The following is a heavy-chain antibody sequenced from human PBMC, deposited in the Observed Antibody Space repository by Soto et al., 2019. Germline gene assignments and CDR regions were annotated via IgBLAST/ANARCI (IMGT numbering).Heavy chain of an antibody. V-gene: IGHV3-23*01. Sequence: GPMRLSSAASGFSFSSYAMSWVRQAPGKGLQWFSAISGSGGSAYYADSVKGRFTISRDNSKNTLYLQINSLRAEDTAVYYCAKGNRGIAAAGDYYGMDVWGQGTAVTVSS. D-gene: IGHD6-13*01. CDR1: GFSFSSYA. CDR3: AKGNRGIAAAGDYYGMDV. J-gene: IGHJ6*02. CDR2: ISGSGGSA.